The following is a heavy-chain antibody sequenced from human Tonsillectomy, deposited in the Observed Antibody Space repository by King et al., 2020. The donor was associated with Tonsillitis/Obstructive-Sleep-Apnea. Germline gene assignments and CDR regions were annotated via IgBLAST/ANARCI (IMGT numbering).Heavy chain of an antibody. CDR2: IIPILGIA. CDR1: GGTFSSYA. CDR3: ARDVVDTAMVTTDRGY. Sequence: QLVQSVAEVKKPGSSVKVSCKASGGTFSSYAISWVRQAPGQGLEWMGRIIPILGIANYAQKFQGRVTITADKSTSTAYMELSSLRSEDTAVYYCARDVVDTAMVTTDRGYWGQGTLVTVSS. V-gene: IGHV1-69*04. J-gene: IGHJ4*02. D-gene: IGHD5-18*01.